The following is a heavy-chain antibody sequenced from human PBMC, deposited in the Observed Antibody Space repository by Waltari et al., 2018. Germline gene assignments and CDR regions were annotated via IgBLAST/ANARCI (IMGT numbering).Heavy chain of an antibody. D-gene: IGHD3-16*01. Sequence: QVQLVQSGAEVKKPGASVKVSCKASGYTFTSYAMHWVRQAPGQRLEWMGWINAGNGNTKYSQKFQGRVTITRDTSASTAYMELSSLRSEDTAVYYCARVPTGGAAQRNWFDPWGQGTLVTVSS. CDR3: ARVPTGGAAQRNWFDP. CDR1: GYTFTSYA. CDR2: INAGNGNT. J-gene: IGHJ5*02. V-gene: IGHV1-3*01.